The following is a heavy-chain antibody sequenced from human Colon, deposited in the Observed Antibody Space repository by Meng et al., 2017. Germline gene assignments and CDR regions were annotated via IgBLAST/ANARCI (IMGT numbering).Heavy chain of an antibody. Sequence: VQLEESGPGLVRPSGTLSLTCTVPGGSVISNSYYWSWIRQPPGKGLEWIGFIYYSGSTNYNPSLKSRVTISVDTSKSQFSLKVSSVTAADTAVYYCARDSGYDKNWFDPWGQGTLVTVSS. J-gene: IGHJ5*02. CDR1: GGSVISNSYY. CDR2: IYYSGST. V-gene: IGHV4-61*01. D-gene: IGHD5-12*01. CDR3: ARDSGYDKNWFDP.